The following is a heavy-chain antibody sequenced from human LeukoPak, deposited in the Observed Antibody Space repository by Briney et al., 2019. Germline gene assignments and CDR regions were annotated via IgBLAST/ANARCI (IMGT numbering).Heavy chain of an antibody. V-gene: IGHV4-38-2*02. Sequence: HPSETLSLTCNVSGYSISSGYYWGWIRQSPGKGLEWIGKIYHTGVTAYNPSLKSRVTISVDTSKNQFSLKLSSVTAADTAVYYCAREGYSYGWLFDYWGQGTLVTVSS. D-gene: IGHD5-18*01. J-gene: IGHJ4*02. CDR2: IYHTGVT. CDR1: GYSISSGYY. CDR3: AREGYSYGWLFDY.